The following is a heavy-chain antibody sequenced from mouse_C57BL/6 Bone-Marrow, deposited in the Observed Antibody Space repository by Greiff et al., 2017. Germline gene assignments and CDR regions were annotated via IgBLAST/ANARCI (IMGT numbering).Heavy chain of an antibody. CDR3: ASGGDYYGSSYFWYFDV. J-gene: IGHJ1*03. CDR2: IYPRSGNT. V-gene: IGHV1-81*01. CDR1: GYTFTSYG. D-gene: IGHD1-1*01. Sequence: VKLVESGAELARPGASVKLSCKASGYTFTSYGISWVKQRTGQGLEWIGEIYPRSGNTYYNEKFKGKATLTADKSSSTAYMELRSLTSEDSAVYFCASGGDYYGSSYFWYFDVWGTGTTVNVSS.